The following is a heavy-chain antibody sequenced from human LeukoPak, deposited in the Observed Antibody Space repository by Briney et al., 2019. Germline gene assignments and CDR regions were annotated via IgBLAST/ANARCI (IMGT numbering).Heavy chain of an antibody. D-gene: IGHD4-17*01. V-gene: IGHV3-30*02. CDR1: GFTFSGYG. Sequence: GGSLRLSCAASGFTFSGYGMRWVRQAPGKGLEWVAFIRYDGSNKYYADSVKGRFTISRDNSKNTLYLQMNSLRAEDTAVYYCAKESDYGDFPGDWGQGTLVTVSS. CDR3: AKESDYGDFPGD. J-gene: IGHJ4*02. CDR2: IRYDGSNK.